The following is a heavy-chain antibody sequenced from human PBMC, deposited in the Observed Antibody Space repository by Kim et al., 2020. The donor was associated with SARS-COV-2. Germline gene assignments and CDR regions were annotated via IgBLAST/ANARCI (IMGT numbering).Heavy chain of an antibody. Sequence: GGSLRLSCAASGFTFDDYAMHWVRQAPGKGLEWVSGISWNSGSIGYADSVKGRFTISRDNAKNSLYLQMNSLRAEDTALYYCAKDRSGSYYYYGMDVWGQGTTVTVSS. V-gene: IGHV3-9*01. J-gene: IGHJ6*02. CDR1: GFTFDDYA. CDR2: ISWNSGSI. CDR3: AKDRSGSYYYYGMDV. D-gene: IGHD1-26*01.